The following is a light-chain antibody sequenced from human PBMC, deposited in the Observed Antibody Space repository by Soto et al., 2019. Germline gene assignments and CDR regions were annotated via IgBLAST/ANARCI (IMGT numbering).Light chain of an antibody. J-gene: IGKJ1*01. CDR3: QQYGSSPT. CDR1: QSVRSSY. CDR2: GAS. V-gene: IGKV3-20*01. Sequence: EIVLTQSPGTLSLSPGERATLSCRASQSVRSSYLAWYQQKPGQAPRLLIYGASSRATGIPDRFSGSGSGTAFTLTISSLEPEDFAVYYCQQYGSSPTFGQGTKVEIK.